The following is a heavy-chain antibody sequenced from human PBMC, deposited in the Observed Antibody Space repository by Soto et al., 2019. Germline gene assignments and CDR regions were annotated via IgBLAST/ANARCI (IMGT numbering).Heavy chain of an antibody. J-gene: IGHJ4*02. CDR3: ARSGKFGELLGELGDY. D-gene: IGHD3-10*01. CDR1: GFTFSSYW. CDR2: IKQDGSEK. V-gene: IGHV3-7*03. Sequence: GGSLRLSCAASGFTFSSYWMSWVRQAPGKGLEWVANIKQDGSEKYYVDSVKGRFTISRDNAKNSLYLQMNSLRAEDTAVYYCARSGKFGELLGELGDYWGQGTLVTVSS.